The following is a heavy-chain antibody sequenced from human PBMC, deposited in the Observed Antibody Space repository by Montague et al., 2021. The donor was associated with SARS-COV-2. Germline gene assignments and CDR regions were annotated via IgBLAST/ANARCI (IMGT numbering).Heavy chain of an antibody. J-gene: IGHJ5*01. Sequence: PALVKPTQTLTLTCTFSGFSLSTIGVGVGWIRQPPGKALEWLALIYWDDDKRYSPFLRSRLTITKDTSKNQVVLTMTNMDPVDTATYFCAHFSGVDWIPRSWFDSWGQGTLVTVSS. CDR3: AHFSGVDWIPRSWFDS. V-gene: IGHV2-5*02. D-gene: IGHD3-9*01. CDR2: IYWDDDK. CDR1: GFSLSTIGVG.